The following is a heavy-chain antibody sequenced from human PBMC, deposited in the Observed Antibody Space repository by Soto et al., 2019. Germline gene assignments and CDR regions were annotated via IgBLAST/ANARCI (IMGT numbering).Heavy chain of an antibody. CDR2: INSNGGST. Sequence: PGGSLRLSCAASGFTFSSYWMHWVRQAPGKGLVWVSRINSNGGSTSYADSVKGRFTISRDNAKNTLYLQMNSLRAEDTAVYYCATSRYYYYYGMDVWGQGTTVTVSS. V-gene: IGHV3-74*01. CDR3: ATSRYYYYYGMDV. J-gene: IGHJ6*02. CDR1: GFTFSSYW.